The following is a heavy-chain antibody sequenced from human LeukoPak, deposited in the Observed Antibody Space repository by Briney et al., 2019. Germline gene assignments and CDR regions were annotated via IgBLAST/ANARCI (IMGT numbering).Heavy chain of an antibody. CDR2: IRYDGSNK. J-gene: IGHJ4*02. Sequence: GGSLRLSCAASGFTFSSYGMHWVRQAPGKGLEWVAFIRYDGSNKYYADSVKGRFTISRDNSKNTLYLQMNSLRAEDTAVYYCAKMYYYDSSGYYYMGIDYWGQGTLVTVSS. CDR1: GFTFSSYG. D-gene: IGHD3-22*01. CDR3: AKMYYYDSSGYYYMGIDY. V-gene: IGHV3-30*02.